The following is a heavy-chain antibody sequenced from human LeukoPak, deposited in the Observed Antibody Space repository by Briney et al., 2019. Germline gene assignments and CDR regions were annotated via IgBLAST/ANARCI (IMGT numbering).Heavy chain of an antibody. Sequence: ASVKVSCKVSGYTLTELSMHWVRQAPGKGLEWMGGFDAEDGETIYAQKFQGRVTMTEDTSTDTAYMELSSLRSEDTAVYYCATRTYYYDSSGYGPQYFDYWGQGTLVTVSS. CDR3: ATRTYYYDSSGYGPQYFDY. D-gene: IGHD3-22*01. J-gene: IGHJ4*02. V-gene: IGHV1-24*01. CDR2: FDAEDGET. CDR1: GYTLTELS.